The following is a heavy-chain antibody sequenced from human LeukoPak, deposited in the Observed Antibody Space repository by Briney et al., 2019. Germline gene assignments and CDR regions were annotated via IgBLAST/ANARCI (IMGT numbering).Heavy chain of an antibody. CDR2: ISAYSGDT. CDR1: GYIFTSFG. V-gene: IGHV1-18*01. D-gene: IGHD3-10*01. Sequence: ASVKVSCKASGYIFTSFGIGWVRQAPGQGLEWMGWISAYSGDTDHAQKLQGRVTMTTDSSTRTAYMELRSLRSDDTAVYYCARDTRSSGRTYFDYWGQGTLVTVSS. CDR3: ARDTRSSGRTYFDY. J-gene: IGHJ4*02.